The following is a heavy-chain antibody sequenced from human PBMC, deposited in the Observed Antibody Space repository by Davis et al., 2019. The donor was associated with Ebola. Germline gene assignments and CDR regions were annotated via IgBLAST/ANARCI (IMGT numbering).Heavy chain of an antibody. D-gene: IGHD3-9*01. J-gene: IGHJ6*03. V-gene: IGHV4-4*07. CDR1: GGFMRSYF. CDR2: IYYSGDT. CDR3: AREREDEILTGYLHHRSEDYYYYYMDV. Sequence: PSETLSLTCTVSGGFMRSYFWSWIRQPAGKGLEWIGRIYYSGDTRYNPSLKSRVTMSVDTSKNQFSLNLNSVTAADTAIYYCAREREDEILTGYLHHRSEDYYYYYMDVWGKGTTVTVSS.